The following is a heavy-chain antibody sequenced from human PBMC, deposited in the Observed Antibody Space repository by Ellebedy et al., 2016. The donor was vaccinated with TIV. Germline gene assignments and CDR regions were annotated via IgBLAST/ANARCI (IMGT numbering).Heavy chain of an antibody. CDR2: IHHSGRT. CDR1: GGSFSDNY. D-gene: IGHD6-13*01. Sequence: SETLSLTXALYGGSFSDNYWSWIRQPPGKGLEWIGEIHHSGRTNYSPSLKRRVTISIDTSKIQFSLKLTSVTAADTAVYYCAREWPHSGSSWYGPFDYWGQGTLVTVSS. CDR3: AREWPHSGSSWYGPFDY. J-gene: IGHJ4*02. V-gene: IGHV4-34*01.